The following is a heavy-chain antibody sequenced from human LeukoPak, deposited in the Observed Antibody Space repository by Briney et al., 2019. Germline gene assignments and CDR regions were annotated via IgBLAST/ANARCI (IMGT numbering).Heavy chain of an antibody. CDR2: IYSGGST. D-gene: IGHD3-3*01. V-gene: IGHV3-53*01. CDR1: GFTVSSNY. CDR3: AKEIGSYDFWSGYYTDY. J-gene: IGHJ4*02. Sequence: GGSLRLSCAASGFTVSSNYMSWVRQAPGKGLEWVSVIYSGGSTYYADSVKGRFTISRDNSKNTLYLQMNSLRAEDTAVYYCAKEIGSYDFWSGYYTDYWAREPWSPSPQ.